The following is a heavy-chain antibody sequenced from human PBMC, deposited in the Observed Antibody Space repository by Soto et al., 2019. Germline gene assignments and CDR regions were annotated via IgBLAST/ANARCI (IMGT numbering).Heavy chain of an antibody. D-gene: IGHD2-8*01. CDR3: ARAQDVDSTMLDAFDI. CDR2: INAGNGNT. J-gene: IGHJ3*02. V-gene: IGHV1-3*01. Sequence: QVQLVQSGAEVKNPGASVKVSCKTSGYTFSNYAMHWVRQAPGQRLEWMGWINAGNGNTKYSHNFKGRVAITSDTSANTAYLELSSLRSEDTAVYYCARAQDVDSTMLDAFDIWGQGTMVTVSS. CDR1: GYTFSNYA.